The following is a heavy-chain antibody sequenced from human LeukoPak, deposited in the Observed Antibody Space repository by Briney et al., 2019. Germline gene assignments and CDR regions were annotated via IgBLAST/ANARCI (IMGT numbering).Heavy chain of an antibody. Sequence: ASETLSLTCTVSGGSISSYYWSWIRQPPGKGLEWIGYIYYSGSTNYNPSLKSRVTISVDTSKNQFSLKLSSVTAADTAVYYCASSITGTTSIDYWGQGTLVTVSS. J-gene: IGHJ4*02. V-gene: IGHV4-59*01. CDR2: IYYSGST. CDR1: GGSISSYY. D-gene: IGHD1-7*01. CDR3: ASSITGTTSIDY.